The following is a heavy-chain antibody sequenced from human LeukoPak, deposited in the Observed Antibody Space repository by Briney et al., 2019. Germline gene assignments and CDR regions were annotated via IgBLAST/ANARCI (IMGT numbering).Heavy chain of an antibody. V-gene: IGHV4-30-2*01. D-gene: IGHD3-10*01. CDR1: GGSISSGGYS. J-gene: IGHJ6*02. Sequence: SQTLSLTCAVSGGSISSGGYSWSWIRQPPGKGLEWIGYIYHSGSTYYNPSLKGRVTISVDRSKNQFSLKLSSVTAADTAVYYCARDRVAMVRGTIYYYCGMDVWGQGTTVTVSS. CDR2: IYHSGST. CDR3: ARDRVAMVRGTIYYYCGMDV.